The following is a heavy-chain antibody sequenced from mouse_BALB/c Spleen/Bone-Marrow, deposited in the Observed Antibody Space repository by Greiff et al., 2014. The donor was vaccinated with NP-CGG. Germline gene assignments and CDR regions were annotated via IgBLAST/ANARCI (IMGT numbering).Heavy chain of an antibody. J-gene: IGHJ3*01. CDR1: GFNITDPS. CDR3: ARLDLFAY. V-gene: IGHV14-3*02. CDR2: VDPANGNT. Sequence: VQLPPSGAALVQPGASVKLSCTASGFNITDPSLPWVPPRPDPCLEWIGMVDPANGNTKYDPKFQGKATITADTSSNTAYLQLSSLTSEDTAVYYCARLDLFAYWGQGTLVTVSA.